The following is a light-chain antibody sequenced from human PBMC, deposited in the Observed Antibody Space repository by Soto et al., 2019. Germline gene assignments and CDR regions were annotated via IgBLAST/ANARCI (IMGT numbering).Light chain of an antibody. CDR3: QQYNSL. CDR2: KAS. Sequence: IQMTQSPSTLSASVGDRVTITCRASHSISTWMAWYQQKPGKAPKLLIHKASILESGVPSRFSGSGSGTEFTLTISSLQTDDFATYYCQQYNSLFGQGTRVEIK. J-gene: IGKJ1*01. V-gene: IGKV1-5*03. CDR1: HSISTW.